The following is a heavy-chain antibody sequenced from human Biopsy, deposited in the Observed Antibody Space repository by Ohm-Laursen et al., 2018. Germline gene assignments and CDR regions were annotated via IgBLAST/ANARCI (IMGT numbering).Heavy chain of an antibody. CDR3: ARGMRSSGWPYFDS. V-gene: IGHV4-61*01. CDR2: IYDRGSTA. D-gene: IGHD6-19*01. J-gene: IGHJ4*02. CDR1: GDSVSSGSFY. Sequence: GTLSLTCTVSGDSVSSGSFYWTWLRQPPGQGLEYIGYIYDRGSTANYNPSLESRVTTSVDMPKTQFSLKLSSVTAADTAIYYCARGMRSSGWPYFDSWGQGTLVTVSS.